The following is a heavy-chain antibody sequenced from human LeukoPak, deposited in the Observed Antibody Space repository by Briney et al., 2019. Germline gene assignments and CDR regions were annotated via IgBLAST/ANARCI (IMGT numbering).Heavy chain of an antibody. D-gene: IGHD4-17*01. CDR3: AKDYGDPQDYFDY. CDR1: GFTFSSYG. V-gene: IGHV3-23*01. CDR2: ISGSGGST. J-gene: IGHJ4*02. Sequence: PGGTLRLSCAASGFTFSSYGMSWVRQAPGKGLEWVSAISGSGGSTYYADSVKGRFTISRDNSKNTLYLQMNSLRAEDTAVYYCAKDYGDPQDYFDYWGQGTLVTVSS.